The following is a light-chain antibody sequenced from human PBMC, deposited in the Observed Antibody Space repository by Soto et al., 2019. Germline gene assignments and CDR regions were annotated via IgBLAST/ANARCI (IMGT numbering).Light chain of an antibody. V-gene: IGLV1-44*01. J-gene: IGLJ1*01. CDR2: STS. CDR1: SSNIGSNT. Sequence: ALTQPPSASGTPGQIVAISCSGSSSNIGSNTVTWYQQLPGTAPKLLIYSTSQRSSGVPGRFSGSKSGASASLSISGLQSEDEADYYCAAWDDRLDVYVFGTGTKVTVL. CDR3: AAWDDRLDVYV.